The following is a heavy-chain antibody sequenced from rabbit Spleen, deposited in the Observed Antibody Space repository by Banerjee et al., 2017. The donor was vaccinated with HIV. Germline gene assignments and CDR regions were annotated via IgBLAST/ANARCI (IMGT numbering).Heavy chain of an antibody. CDR3: ARDAAGREDFNL. V-gene: IGHV1S40*01. Sequence: QSLEESGGDLVKPGASLTLTCTASGFSFSGDYWICWVRQTPGKGLEWIACIDVVKSGTTYYASWARGRFTISKASSTTVTLQMTSLTAADTATYFCARDAAGREDFNLWGQGTLVTVS. CDR2: IDVVKSGTT. J-gene: IGHJ4*01. CDR1: GFSFSGDYW. D-gene: IGHD4-2*01.